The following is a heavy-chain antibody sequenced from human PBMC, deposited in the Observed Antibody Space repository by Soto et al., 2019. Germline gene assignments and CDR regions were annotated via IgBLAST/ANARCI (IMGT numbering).Heavy chain of an antibody. CDR2: ISYDGNNQ. CDR3: ATYDYGDNNF. CDR1: GFTFSKYA. Sequence: QVYLVESGGGVVQPGRSLRLSCAASGFTFSKYAVQWVRQAPGKGLEWVALISYDGNNQFYADSVKGRFTISRDNSRNTPYLQMGSLRPEDTAIYYCATYDYGDNNFWGQGTLVTVSS. V-gene: IGHV3-30-3*01. D-gene: IGHD4-17*01. J-gene: IGHJ4*02.